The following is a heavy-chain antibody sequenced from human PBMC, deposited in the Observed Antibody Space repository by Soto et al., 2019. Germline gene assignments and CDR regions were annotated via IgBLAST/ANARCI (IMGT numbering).Heavy chain of an antibody. CDR2: IISYNGNT. CDR1: GYSFTTYG. Sequence: QVQLVQSGAEVKKPGASVTVSCKASGYSFTTYGISWVRQAPGQGLEWMGWIISYNGNTKYAQKLQGRVTVTTDASTSTAYMELRSLRSEDTAVYYCARVHIVGGIITHEKGFDCWGQGTLVTFSS. V-gene: IGHV1-18*01. CDR3: ARVHIVGGIITHEKGFDC. D-gene: IGHD3-10*01. J-gene: IGHJ4*02.